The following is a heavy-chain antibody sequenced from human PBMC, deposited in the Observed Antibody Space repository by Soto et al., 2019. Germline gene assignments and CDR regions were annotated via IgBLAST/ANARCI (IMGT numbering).Heavy chain of an antibody. V-gene: IGHV3-21*01. J-gene: IGHJ3*02. CDR2: ISSSSGYI. D-gene: IGHD6-13*01. CDR3: ARDYGSNDAFDI. Sequence: GGSLRLSCAASGFTFSSYSMNWVRQAPGKGLEWVSSISSSSGYIYYADSVKGRFTISRDNAKNSLYLQMNSLRAEDTAVYYCARDYGSNDAFDIWGQGTMVTVSS. CDR1: GFTFSSYS.